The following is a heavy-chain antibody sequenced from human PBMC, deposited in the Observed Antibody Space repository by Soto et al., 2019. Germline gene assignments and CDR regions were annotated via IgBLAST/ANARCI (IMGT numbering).Heavy chain of an antibody. CDR2: IGWDGGSI. J-gene: IGHJ6*03. V-gene: IGHV3-9*01. Sequence: EVQLVESGGGVEQPGRSLRLSCAASGFNFDDDGMNWVLQAPGKGLEWVSGIGWDGGSIGYADSVKGRFIISRDNAKKSLYLQMDSLRIEDTALYDCATGPGGYYNSGSQKRWFYYYMDVWGKGTTVTFSS. D-gene: IGHD3-10*01. CDR3: ATGPGGYYNSGSQKRWFYYYMDV. CDR1: GFNFDDDG.